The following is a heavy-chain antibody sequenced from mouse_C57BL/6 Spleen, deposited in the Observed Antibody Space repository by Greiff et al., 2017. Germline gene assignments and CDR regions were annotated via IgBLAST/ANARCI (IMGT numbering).Heavy chain of an antibody. V-gene: IGHV3-6*01. D-gene: IGHD1-1*01. CDR2: ISYDGSN. CDR3: ASRDYYGSSYWYFDV. CDR1: GYSITSGYY. J-gene: IGHJ1*03. Sequence: ESGPGLVKPSQSLSLTCSVTGYSITSGYYWNWIRQFPGNKLEWMGYISYDGSNNYNPSLKNRISITRDTSKNQFFLKLNSVTTEDTATYYCASRDYYGSSYWYFDVWGTGTTVTVSS.